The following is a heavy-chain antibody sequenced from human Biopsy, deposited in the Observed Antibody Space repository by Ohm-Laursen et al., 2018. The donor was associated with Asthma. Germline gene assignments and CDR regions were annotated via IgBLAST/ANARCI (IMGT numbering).Heavy chain of an antibody. D-gene: IGHD2-8*01. Sequence: ASVKVSCKASGFSFDNYFMHWVRQDPGQGVGWLGIINPSGAGTRYAEKFRGRLIVTRDASTRTAFMDLRSLRSDDTAIYFCARARETTNYGDSDFDIWGQGTLITVSS. CDR1: GFSFDNYF. V-gene: IGHV1-46*02. J-gene: IGHJ4*02. CDR3: ARARETTNYGDSDFDI. CDR2: INPSGAGT.